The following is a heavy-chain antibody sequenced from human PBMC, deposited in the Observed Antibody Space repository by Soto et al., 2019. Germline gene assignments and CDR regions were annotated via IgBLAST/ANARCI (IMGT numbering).Heavy chain of an antibody. CDR2: IYYSGST. CDR1: GGSISSSSYY. Sequence: PSETLSLTCTVSGGSISSSSYYWGWIRQPPGKGLEWIGSIYYSGSTYYNPSLKSRVTISVDTSKNQFSLKLSSVTAADTAVYYCARQGQLAHLNFDYWGQGTLVTVSS. J-gene: IGHJ4*02. V-gene: IGHV4-39*01. CDR3: ARQGQLAHLNFDY. D-gene: IGHD6-6*01.